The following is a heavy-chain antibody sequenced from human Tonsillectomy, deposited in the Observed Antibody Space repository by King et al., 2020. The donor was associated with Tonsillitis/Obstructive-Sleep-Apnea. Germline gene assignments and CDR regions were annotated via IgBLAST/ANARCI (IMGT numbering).Heavy chain of an antibody. Sequence: EVQLVQSGAEVREPGESLRISCKASGYRFTTYWISWVRQLPGKGLEWMGRIEPSDSQTNYSPSFQGHVTISSDNSITTAHLQWSSLKASDTAMYYCTRHPPSGYGNDYWGQGTLVTVSS. V-gene: IGHV5-10-1*01. CDR2: IEPSDSQT. J-gene: IGHJ4*02. D-gene: IGHD5-12*01. CDR1: GYRFTTYW. CDR3: TRHPPSGYGNDY.